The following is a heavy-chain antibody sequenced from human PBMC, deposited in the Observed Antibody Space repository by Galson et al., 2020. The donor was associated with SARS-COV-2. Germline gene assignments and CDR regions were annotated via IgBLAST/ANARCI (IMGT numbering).Heavy chain of an antibody. CDR1: GFTFSSYW. CDR3: ARVPFYNWNYPSYFDY. Sequence: GGSLRLSCAASGFTFSSYWMSWVRQAPGKGLEWVANIKQDGSEKYYVDSVKGRFTISRDNAKNSLYLQMNSLRAEDTAVYYCARVPFYNWNYPSYFDYWGQGTLVTVSS. V-gene: IGHV3-7*03. J-gene: IGHJ4*02. CDR2: IKQDGSEK. D-gene: IGHD1-7*01.